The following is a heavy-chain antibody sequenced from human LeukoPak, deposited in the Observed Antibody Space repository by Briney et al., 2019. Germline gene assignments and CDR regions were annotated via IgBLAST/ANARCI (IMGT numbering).Heavy chain of an antibody. CDR3: VRGVGVSRFNYLDP. CDR1: GFTFSSFG. V-gene: IGHV3-33*01. CDR2: IWYDASNK. Sequence: PGRSLTLSCAASGFTFSSFGMHWVRQAPGKGLKWVAVIWYDASNKYYVDSVKGRFTISRDNSKNTLYLQMNSLRDDDTAVYYCVRGVGVSRFNYLDPWGQGTLVIVSS. J-gene: IGHJ5*02. D-gene: IGHD1-7*01.